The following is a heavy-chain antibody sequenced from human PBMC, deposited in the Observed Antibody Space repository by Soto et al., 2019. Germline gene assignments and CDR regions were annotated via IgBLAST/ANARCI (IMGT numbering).Heavy chain of an antibody. CDR3: AREAYKRGATNPFFDY. D-gene: IGHD1-26*01. J-gene: IGHJ4*02. CDR2: VYPSGIT. Sequence: SETLSLTCAVSGGSISSSNLWTCVRLPPGKGLEWIGEVYPSGITNYSPSLKSRVTMSVDKSKNQFSLKLNSVTAADTAMYYCAREAYKRGATNPFFDYWGQGTLVTVYS. CDR1: GGSISSSNL. V-gene: IGHV4-4*02.